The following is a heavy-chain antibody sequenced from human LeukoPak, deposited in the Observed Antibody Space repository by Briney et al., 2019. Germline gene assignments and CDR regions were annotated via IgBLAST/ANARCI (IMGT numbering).Heavy chain of an antibody. CDR3: ARDSHYYGSGTKY. V-gene: IGHV3-30*04. J-gene: IGHJ4*02. D-gene: IGHD3-10*01. Sequence: GGSLRLSCAASGFTFSSYAIHWVRQAPGKGLEWVAVTSYDGSNKYYADSVKGRFTISRDNSKNTLYLQMNSLRAEDTAVYYCARDSHYYGSGTKYWGQGTLVTVSS. CDR2: TSYDGSNK. CDR1: GFTFSSYA.